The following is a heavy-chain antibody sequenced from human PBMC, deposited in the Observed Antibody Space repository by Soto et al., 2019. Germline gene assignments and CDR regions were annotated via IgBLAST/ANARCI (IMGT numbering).Heavy chain of an antibody. J-gene: IGHJ3*02. Sequence: PGGSLRLSCAASGFTFSSYAMHWVRQAPGKGLEWVAVISYDGSNKYYADSVKGRFTISRDNSKNTLYLQMNSLRAEDTAVYYCARDGFDPHAFDIWGQGTMVTVSS. CDR1: GFTFSSYA. D-gene: IGHD2-2*03. CDR2: ISYDGSNK. CDR3: ARDGFDPHAFDI. V-gene: IGHV3-30-3*01.